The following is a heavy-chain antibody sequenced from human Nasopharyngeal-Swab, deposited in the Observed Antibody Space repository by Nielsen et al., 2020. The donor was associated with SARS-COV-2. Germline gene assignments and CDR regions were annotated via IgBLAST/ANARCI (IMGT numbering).Heavy chain of an antibody. CDR1: GYSISSGYY. Sequence: SQTRSLTSAVSGYSISSGYYWGWYRQPPGKGLEWIGSIYHSGSTYYNPSLKSRVTISVDTSKNQFSLKLSSVTAADTAVYYCARHVEDIVVVPAAARGYYYYYMDVWGKGTTVTVSS. CDR2: IYHSGST. D-gene: IGHD2-2*01. V-gene: IGHV4-38-2*01. CDR3: ARHVEDIVVVPAAARGYYYYYMDV. J-gene: IGHJ6*03.